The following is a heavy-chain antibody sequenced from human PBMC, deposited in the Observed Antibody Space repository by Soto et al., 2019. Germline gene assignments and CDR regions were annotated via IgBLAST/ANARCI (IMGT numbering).Heavy chain of an antibody. J-gene: IGHJ4*02. CDR3: AKEFGSSSGGYYFDY. CDR2: ISYDGSNK. CDR1: GFTFSSYG. V-gene: IGHV3-30*18. D-gene: IGHD6-6*01. Sequence: PGGSLRLSCAASGFTFSSYGMHWVRQAPGKGLEWVAVISYDGSNKYYADSVKGRFTISRDNSKNTLYLQMDSLRAEDTAVYCCAKEFGSSSGGYYFDYWGQRTLVTVSS.